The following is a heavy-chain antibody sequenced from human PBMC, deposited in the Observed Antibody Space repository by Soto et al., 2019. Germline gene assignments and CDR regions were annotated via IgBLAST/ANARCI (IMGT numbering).Heavy chain of an antibody. D-gene: IGHD4-17*01. CDR2: IWYDGSNK. V-gene: IGHV3-33*01. CDR1: GFTFSSYG. J-gene: IGHJ4*02. Sequence: QVQLVESGGGVVQPGRSLRLSCATSGFTFSSYGMHWVRQAPGKGLEWVAVIWYDGSNKYYADSVKGRFTISRDNSKNTLELQMNSLRAEDTAVYYCARDTGYFDYWGQGTLVTVSS. CDR3: ARDTGYFDY.